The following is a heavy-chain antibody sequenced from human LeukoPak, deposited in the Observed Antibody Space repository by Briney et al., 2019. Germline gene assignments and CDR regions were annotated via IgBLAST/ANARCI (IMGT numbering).Heavy chain of an antibody. CDR3: ARGLLFSWFDP. J-gene: IGHJ5*02. CDR1: GGSISSYY. CDR2: IYYSGST. V-gene: IGHV4-59*08. Sequence: SETLSLTCTVSGGSISSYYWSWIRQPPGKGLEWIGYIYYSGSTNYNPSLKSRVTISVDTSKNQFSLKLSSVTAADTAVYYCARGLLFSWFDPWGQGTLVTVSS. D-gene: IGHD2-21*02.